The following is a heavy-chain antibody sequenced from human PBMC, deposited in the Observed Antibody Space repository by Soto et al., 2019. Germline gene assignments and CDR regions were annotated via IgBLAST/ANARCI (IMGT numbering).Heavy chain of an antibody. CDR1: GFTFSSYS. V-gene: IGHV3-48*02. D-gene: IGHD6-6*01. CDR3: AREDSWYSSSSDYYYGMDV. Sequence: GGSLRLSCAASGFTFSSYSMNWVRQAPGKGLEWVSYISSSSSTIYYADSVKGRFTISRDNAKNSLYLQMNSLRDEDTAVYYCAREDSWYSSSSDYYYGMDVWGQGTTVTVSS. J-gene: IGHJ6*02. CDR2: ISSSSSTI.